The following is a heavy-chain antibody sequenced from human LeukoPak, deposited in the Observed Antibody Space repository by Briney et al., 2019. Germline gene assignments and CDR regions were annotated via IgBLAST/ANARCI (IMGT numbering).Heavy chain of an antibody. J-gene: IGHJ4*02. CDR3: AHNRQWLPLGY. CDR2: IYWDDDK. Sequence: SGPTLVNPTQTLTLTCTFSGFSRRTRGVGVGWIRQPPGKALEWLALIYWDDDKRYSPSLKSRLTITKDTSKNQVVLTMTNMDPVDTATYYCAHNRQWLPLGYWGQGTLVTVSS. CDR1: GFSRRTRGVG. D-gene: IGHD6-19*01. V-gene: IGHV2-5*02.